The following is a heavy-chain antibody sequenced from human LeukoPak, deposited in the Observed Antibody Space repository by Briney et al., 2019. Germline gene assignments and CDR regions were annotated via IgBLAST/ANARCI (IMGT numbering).Heavy chain of an antibody. V-gene: IGHV4-59*01. J-gene: IGHJ4*02. CDR2: FHDSEGT. CDR3: ARGGPSGRPGIAFDY. Sequence: SETLSLTCTVSGGSISSFYLTWIRQPPGKGLEWIGHFHDSEGTKYNPSLKSRAAISEDTSKNQFSLMVNSVTAADTAVYYCARGGPSGRPGIAFDYWGQGTLVTVSS. CDR1: GGSISSFY. D-gene: IGHD1-26*01.